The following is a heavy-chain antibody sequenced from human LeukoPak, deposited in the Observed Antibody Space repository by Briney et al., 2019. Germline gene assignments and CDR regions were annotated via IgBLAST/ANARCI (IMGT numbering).Heavy chain of an antibody. V-gene: IGHV1-2*02. CDR2: INPNNGFT. CDR3: ARDRVRGSSFRYYYYYMDV. J-gene: IGHJ6*03. Sequence: ASVKVSCKAAGYAFTGSYIHWVRQAPGQGLEWMGWINPNNGFTAYAQNFQGRVTMTRDTSISTAYMDLSSLRSEDTAVYYCARDRVRGSSFRYYYYYMDVWGKGTTVTVSS. D-gene: IGHD6-13*01. CDR1: GYAFTGSY.